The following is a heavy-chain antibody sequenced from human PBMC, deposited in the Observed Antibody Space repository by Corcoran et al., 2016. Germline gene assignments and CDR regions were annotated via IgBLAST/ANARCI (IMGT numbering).Heavy chain of an antibody. CDR2: IRSKAYGGPT. CDR3: TRSDYYDSSGVPYFDC. V-gene: IGHV3-49*05. J-gene: IGHJ4*01. Sequence: EVQLVESGGGLVKPGRSLRLSCTASGFTFVDYAMSWFRQAPGKGLEWVGFIRSKAYGGPTEYASSVKGRFTISRDDSKNIAYLQMNSLKTEDTAVYYCTRSDYYDSSGVPYFDCGDHGTLVSVSS. CDR1: GFTFVDYA. D-gene: IGHD3-22*01.